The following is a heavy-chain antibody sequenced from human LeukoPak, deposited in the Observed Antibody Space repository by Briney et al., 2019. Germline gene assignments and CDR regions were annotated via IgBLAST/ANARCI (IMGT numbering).Heavy chain of an antibody. Sequence: GESLKISCKGSGYSFTRYWIAWVRQMPGKGLEWMGILYPGDSATRYSPSFQGQVTISADKSITTAYLQWSSLKASDTAMYYCARRAHYDFWSGPSRAPFDIWGQGTMVTVSS. CDR1: GYSFTRYW. J-gene: IGHJ3*02. CDR3: ARRAHYDFWSGPSRAPFDI. D-gene: IGHD3-3*01. CDR2: LYPGDSAT. V-gene: IGHV5-51*01.